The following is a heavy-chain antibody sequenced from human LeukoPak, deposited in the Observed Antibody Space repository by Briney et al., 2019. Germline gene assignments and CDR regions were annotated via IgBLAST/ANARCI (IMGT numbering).Heavy chain of an antibody. Sequence: PSETLSLTCTVSGGSISSGDYYWSWIRQPPGKGLEWIGYIYHSGSTCYNPSLKSRVTISVDRSKNQFSLKLSSVTAADTAVYYCARGIRYSSGWYRFHWGQGTLVTVSS. CDR2: IYHSGST. D-gene: IGHD6-19*01. CDR3: ARGIRYSSGWYRFH. CDR1: GGSISSGDYY. V-gene: IGHV4-30-2*01. J-gene: IGHJ4*02.